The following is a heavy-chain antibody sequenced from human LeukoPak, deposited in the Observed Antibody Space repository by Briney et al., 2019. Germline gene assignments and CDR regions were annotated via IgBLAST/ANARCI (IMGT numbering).Heavy chain of an antibody. CDR3: ARTRYYYNSRSYGAPYYFDY. J-gene: IGHJ4*02. D-gene: IGHD3-10*01. Sequence: GGSLRLSCAASGFTFSSYGMHWVRQAPGKGLEWVAFIRYDGSNKYYADFVKGRFPISRDNYKNPLYLQMNSLRAEDTAVYYCARTRYYYNSRSYGAPYYFDYWGQGTLVTVSS. V-gene: IGHV3-30*02. CDR2: IRYDGSNK. CDR1: GFTFSSYG.